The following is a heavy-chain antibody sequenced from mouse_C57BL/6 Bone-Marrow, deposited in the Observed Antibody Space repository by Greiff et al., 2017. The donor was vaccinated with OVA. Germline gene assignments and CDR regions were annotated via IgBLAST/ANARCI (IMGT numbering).Heavy chain of an antibody. J-gene: IGHJ2*01. CDR1: GFTFSSYG. CDR3: ARRGGNYFDY. V-gene: IGHV5-6*01. D-gene: IGHD1-1*02. Sequence: DVHLVESGGDLVKPGGSLKLSCAASGFTFSSYGMSWVRQTPDKRLEWVATISSGGSYTYYPDSVKGRFTISRDNAKNTLYLQMSSLKSEDTAMYYCARRGGNYFDYWGQGTTLTVSS. CDR2: ISSGGSYT.